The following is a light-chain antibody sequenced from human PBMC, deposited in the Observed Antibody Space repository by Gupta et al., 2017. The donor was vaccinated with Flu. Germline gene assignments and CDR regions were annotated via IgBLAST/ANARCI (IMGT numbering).Light chain of an antibody. CDR2: GKN. CDR3: NSRDSSGNTVV. V-gene: IGLV3-19*01. J-gene: IGLJ2*01. Sequence: SSALTQDPAVSVALGQTVRITCHGDSLRSYYASWYQPTPGQAPVLVIDGKNNRPSGIPDRFSGSSSGTAASLTITGAQAEDEADYYCNSRDSSGNTVVFGGGTKLTVL. CDR1: SLRSYY.